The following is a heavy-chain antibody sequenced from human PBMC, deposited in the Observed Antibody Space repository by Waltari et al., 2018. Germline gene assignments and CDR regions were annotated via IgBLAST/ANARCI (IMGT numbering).Heavy chain of an antibody. CDR2: RNPDSGDK. D-gene: IGHD4-17*01. CDR1: GYTFTGYY. V-gene: IGHV1-2*06. J-gene: IGHJ3*01. Sequence: QVHLVQSGAEVQKPGASVKVSCTASGYTFTGYYIQWGRRAPGQGLEWMGRRNPDSGDKNYAQKFQGRVTLTRDTSINTAYMELSSLKSDDTAVYYCARDLGSDYGNRDYWGQGTMVTVSS. CDR3: ARDLGSDYGNRDY.